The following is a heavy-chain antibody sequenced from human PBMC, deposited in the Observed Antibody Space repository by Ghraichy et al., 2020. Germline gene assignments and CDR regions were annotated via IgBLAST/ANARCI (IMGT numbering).Heavy chain of an antibody. CDR1: GFTFSSYE. D-gene: IGHD1-1*01. V-gene: IGHV3-48*03. CDR2: ISLSGSTI. J-gene: IGHJ4*02. CDR3: ASATGEGYFDY. Sequence: GGSLRLSCAASGFTFSSYEMNWVRQTPGKGLEWVSYISLSGSTIYYADSVKGRFTISRDNTKNSLCLQMNSLRVEDTAVYYCASATGEGYFDYWGQGTLVTVSS.